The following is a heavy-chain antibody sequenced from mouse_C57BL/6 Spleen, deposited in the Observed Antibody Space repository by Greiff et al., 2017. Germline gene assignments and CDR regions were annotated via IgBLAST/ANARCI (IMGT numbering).Heavy chain of an antibody. D-gene: IGHD4-1*01. Sequence: VQLQQSGAELARPGASVKLSCKASGYTFTSYGISWVKQRTGQGLEWIGEIYPRSGNTYYNEKFKGKATLTADKSSSTAYMELRSLTSEDSAVYFCARSDKLGNFDNWGTGTTLTVSS. J-gene: IGHJ2*01. CDR1: GYTFTSYG. V-gene: IGHV1-81*01. CDR3: ARSDKLGNFDN. CDR2: IYPRSGNT.